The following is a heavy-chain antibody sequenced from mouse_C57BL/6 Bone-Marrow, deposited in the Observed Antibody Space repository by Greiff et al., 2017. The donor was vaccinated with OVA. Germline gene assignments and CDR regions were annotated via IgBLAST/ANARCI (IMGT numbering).Heavy chain of an antibody. Sequence: QVQLQQPGAELVMPGASVKLSCKASGYTFTSYWMHWVKQRPGQGLEWIGEIDPSDSYTNYNQKFKGKSTLTVDKSSSTAYMQLSSLTSEDSAVYYCARRMDGYYGWYFDVWGTGTTVTVSS. CDR3: ARRMDGYYGWYFDV. J-gene: IGHJ1*03. CDR2: IDPSDSYT. V-gene: IGHV1-69*01. CDR1: GYTFTSYW. D-gene: IGHD2-3*01.